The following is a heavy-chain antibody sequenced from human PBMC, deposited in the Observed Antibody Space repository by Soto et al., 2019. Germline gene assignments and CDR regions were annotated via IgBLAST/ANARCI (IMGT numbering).Heavy chain of an antibody. CDR3: ARGGYGDY. J-gene: IGHJ4*02. CDR2: ISDHNGNT. D-gene: IGHD1-1*01. Sequence: QVHLVQSGAEVKKPGASVKVSCKGSGYGFTTYGITWVRQAPGQGLEWMAWISDHNGNTNYAQKLEGRVTVTRDTSTSTAYMELRSLRSDATAVYYCARGGYGDYWGQGALVTVSS. CDR1: GYGFTTYG. V-gene: IGHV1-18*01.